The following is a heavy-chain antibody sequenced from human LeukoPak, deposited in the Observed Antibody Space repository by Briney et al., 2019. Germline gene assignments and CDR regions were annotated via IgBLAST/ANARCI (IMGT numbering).Heavy chain of an antibody. V-gene: IGHV3-33*06. CDR3: AKGLDSSGWYSDY. D-gene: IGHD6-19*01. J-gene: IGHJ4*02. Sequence: PGGSLRLSCAASGFTFSSYGMHWVRQAPGKGLEWVAVIWYDGSNKYYADSVKGRFTISRDNSKNTLYLQMNSLRAEDTAVYYCAKGLDSSGWYSDYWGQGNLVTVSS. CDR1: GFTFSSYG. CDR2: IWYDGSNK.